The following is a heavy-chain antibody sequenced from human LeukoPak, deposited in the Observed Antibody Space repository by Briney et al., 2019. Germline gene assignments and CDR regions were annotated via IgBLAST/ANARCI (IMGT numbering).Heavy chain of an antibody. CDR2: INHGGGT. CDR3: ARGEDGTGDYRPTYFDS. J-gene: IGHJ4*02. D-gene: IGHD4-17*01. CDR1: GGSFSDYY. Sequence: SETLSLTCAVYGGSFSDYYWKWIRQPPGKGLEWIGEINHGGGTRYNPSLKSRATISVDTSKKQFSLNLTSVTAADTAVYYCARGEDGTGDYRPTYFDSWGQGTLVTVSS. V-gene: IGHV4-34*01.